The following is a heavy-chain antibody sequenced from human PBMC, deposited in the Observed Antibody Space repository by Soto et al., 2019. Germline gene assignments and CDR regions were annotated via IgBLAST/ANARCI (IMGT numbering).Heavy chain of an antibody. CDR2: ISASGGRT. D-gene: IGHD2-21*02. CDR1: GFTFSNYA. J-gene: IGHJ5*01. CDR3: AKDLVVVSAIFDS. V-gene: IGHV3-23*01. Sequence: EVQLLKSGGGLVQPGGSLRLSCAASGFTFSNYAMSWVRQAPGKGLEWVSSISASGGRTYYADSAKGRFTISRDNSKNTLYLHMSSLRAEDTALYYCAKDLVVVSAIFDSWGQGTLVTVSS.